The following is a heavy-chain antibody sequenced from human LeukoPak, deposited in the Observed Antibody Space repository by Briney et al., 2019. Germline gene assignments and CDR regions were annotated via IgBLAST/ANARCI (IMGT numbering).Heavy chain of an antibody. Sequence: PSETLSLTCTVSGGSISSSSYYWGWIRQPPGKGLEWIVSIYYSGSTYYNPSLNSRVTISGDTDKHQFSLKLSSVTAADTAVYYCERDQRTEYYDFWSGYSRPRKNWFDPWGQGTLVTVSS. V-gene: IGHV4-39*07. D-gene: IGHD3-3*01. CDR3: ERDQRTEYYDFWSGYSRPRKNWFDP. J-gene: IGHJ5*02. CDR2: IYYSGST. CDR1: GGSISSSSYY.